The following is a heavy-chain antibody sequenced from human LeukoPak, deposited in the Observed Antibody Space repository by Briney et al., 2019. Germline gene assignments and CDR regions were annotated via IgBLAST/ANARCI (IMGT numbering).Heavy chain of an antibody. CDR3: ATTRPYSGSYYFDY. CDR2: FDPEDGET. J-gene: IGHJ4*02. CDR1: GGTFSSYA. Sequence: ASVKVSCKASGGTFSSYAISWVRQAPGQGLEWMGGFDPEDGETIYAQKFQGRVTMTEDTSTDTTYMELSSLRSEDTAVYYCATTRPYSGSYYFDYWGQGTLVTVSS. V-gene: IGHV1-24*01. D-gene: IGHD1-26*01.